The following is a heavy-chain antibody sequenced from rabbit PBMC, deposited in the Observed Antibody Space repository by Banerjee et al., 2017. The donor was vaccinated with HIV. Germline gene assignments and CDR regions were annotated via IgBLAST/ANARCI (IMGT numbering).Heavy chain of an antibody. Sequence: QSLEESGGDLVKPGAYLTLTCTASGFSFTYSDYMCWVRQHPGKGPEWIACIGAGITYTTYYATWAKGRFTISKTSSTTVTLQMTSLTAADTATYFCARDSGTSFSSYGMDLWGQGTLVTVS. CDR1: GFSFTYSDY. V-gene: IGHV1S40*01. CDR3: ARDSGTSFSSYGMDL. J-gene: IGHJ3*01. D-gene: IGHD8-1*01. CDR2: IGAGITYTT.